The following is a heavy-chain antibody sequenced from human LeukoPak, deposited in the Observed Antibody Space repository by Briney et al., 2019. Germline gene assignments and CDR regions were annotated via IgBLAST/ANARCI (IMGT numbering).Heavy chain of an antibody. Sequence: PGGSLRLSCAASGFTFSSYGMHWVCQAPGKGLEWVAVIWYDGSNKYYADSVKGRFTISRDNSKNTLYLQMNSLRAEDTAVYYCARDAHSGYLGGYFDYWGQGTLVTVSS. CDR1: GFTFSSYG. V-gene: IGHV3-33*01. D-gene: IGHD5-12*01. J-gene: IGHJ4*02. CDR2: IWYDGSNK. CDR3: ARDAHSGYLGGYFDY.